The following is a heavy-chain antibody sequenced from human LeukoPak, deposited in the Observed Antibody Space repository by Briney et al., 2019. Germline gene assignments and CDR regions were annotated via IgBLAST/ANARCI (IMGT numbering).Heavy chain of an antibody. V-gene: IGHV3-15*01. CDR3: VTEGYLLTGYLTAFDF. CDR2: IKSKTGGGTT. Sequence: KPGGSQRLSCAASGFTFSNAWMNWVRQAPGKGLEWVGCIKSKTGGGTTDYAARVKGRFTISRDDSGNTLYLEMNSLKTEDTAVYYCVTEGYLLTGYLTAFDFWGQGTLVTVSS. CDR1: GFTFSNAW. J-gene: IGHJ4*02. D-gene: IGHD3-9*01.